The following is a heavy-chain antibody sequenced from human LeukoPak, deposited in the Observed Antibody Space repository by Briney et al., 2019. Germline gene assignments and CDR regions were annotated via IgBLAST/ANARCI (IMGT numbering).Heavy chain of an antibody. CDR3: ARLFNDYGDFVDY. CDR1: GDSVNSYF. V-gene: IGHV4-59*08. Sequence: SETLSLTCTVSGDSVNSYFWTWIRQPPGKGLEWIGYIYNSGTTNYNPSLKSRVTISVDTSKNQFSLKLSFVTAADTAVYYCARLFNDYGDFVDYWGQGTLVTVSS. D-gene: IGHD4-17*01. J-gene: IGHJ4*02. CDR2: IYNSGTT.